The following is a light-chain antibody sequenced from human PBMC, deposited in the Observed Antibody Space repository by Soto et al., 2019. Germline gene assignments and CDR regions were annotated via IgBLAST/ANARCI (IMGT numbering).Light chain of an antibody. J-gene: IGKJ5*01. Sequence: EILMTQSPATLSVSPGERATLSCRASQSVSSYLAWYQQRPGQAPRLLIYDASNRATGVPARFSGRGSGTDFTLPISRLETEDFEVYYCQQRSSWPPTFGQGTRLEIK. CDR1: QSVSSY. CDR2: DAS. V-gene: IGKV3-11*01. CDR3: QQRSSWPPT.